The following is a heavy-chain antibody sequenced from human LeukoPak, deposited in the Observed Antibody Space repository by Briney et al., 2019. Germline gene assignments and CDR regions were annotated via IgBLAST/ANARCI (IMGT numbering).Heavy chain of an antibody. CDR3: ARTRHSGSVDE. CDR1: GDSISGNY. D-gene: IGHD3-10*01. J-gene: IGHJ4*02. Sequence: PSETLSLTCTVSGDSISGNYWSWIRQPPGKGLEWIGYIYSSGSTKYNPSLKSRVTISVDTSKNQFSLKLSSVTAADTAVYYCARTRHSGSVDEWGQRTLVTVSS. CDR2: IYSSGST. V-gene: IGHV4-59*01.